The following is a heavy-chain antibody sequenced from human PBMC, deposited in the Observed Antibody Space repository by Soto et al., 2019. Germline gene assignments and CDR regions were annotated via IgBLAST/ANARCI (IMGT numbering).Heavy chain of an antibody. CDR1: GFTFSSYG. V-gene: IGHV3-33*01. Sequence: QVQLVESGGGVVQPGRSLRLSCAASGFTFSSYGMHWVRQAPGKGLEWVAVIWYDGSNENYADSVKGRFTISRDNSKNTLYLQMNSLRAEDTALYYCARDRRGSGWYDYFDYWCQGTLVTVSS. D-gene: IGHD6-19*01. J-gene: IGHJ4*02. CDR2: IWYDGSNE. CDR3: ARDRRGSGWYDYFDY.